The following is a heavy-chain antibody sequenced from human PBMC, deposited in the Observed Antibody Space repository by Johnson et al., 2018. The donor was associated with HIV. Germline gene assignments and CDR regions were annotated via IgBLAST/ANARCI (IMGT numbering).Heavy chain of an antibody. V-gene: IGHV3-30*04. D-gene: IGHD6-19*01. CDR3: ARDGYSSGWYGNDAFDI. Sequence: QVQLVEYGGGVVQPGRSLRLSYAASGFTFRSYPMHWVRQAPGKGLEWVAVISYDGNNKYYADSVKGRFSISRDNSKNTLYLQMNSLRAEDTAVYYCARDGYSSGWYGNDAFDIWGQGTMVTVSS. CDR2: ISYDGNNK. J-gene: IGHJ3*02. CDR1: GFTFRSYP.